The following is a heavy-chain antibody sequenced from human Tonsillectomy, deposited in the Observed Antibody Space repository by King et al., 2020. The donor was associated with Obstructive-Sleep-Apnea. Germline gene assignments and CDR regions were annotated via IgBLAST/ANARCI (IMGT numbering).Heavy chain of an antibody. CDR2: IIPILGIA. V-gene: IGHV1-69*10. CDR3: AWRGTYYCDSSGYDYYYGMDV. D-gene: IGHD3-22*01. CDR1: GGTFSSYA. J-gene: IGHJ6*02. Sequence: QLVQSGAEVKKPGSSVKVSCKASGGTFSSYAISWVRQAPGQGLEWMGGIIPILGIANYAQKFQGRVTITADKSTSTAYMELSSLRSEDTAVYYCAWRGTYYCDSSGYDYYYGMDVWGQGTTVTVSS.